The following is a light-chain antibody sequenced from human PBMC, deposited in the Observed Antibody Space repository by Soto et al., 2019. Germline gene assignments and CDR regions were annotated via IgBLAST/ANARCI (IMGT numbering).Light chain of an antibody. Sequence: EIVLTQSPGTLSLSPGERATLSCRASQSVSSSYLAWYQQKPGQAPRLLIYGASSRATGIPDRFSGSGSGTAFTLTISRLEPEDFAVYYCQQYGSSLFTFGPGTKVDI. V-gene: IGKV3-20*01. CDR2: GAS. J-gene: IGKJ3*01. CDR3: QQYGSSLFT. CDR1: QSVSSSY.